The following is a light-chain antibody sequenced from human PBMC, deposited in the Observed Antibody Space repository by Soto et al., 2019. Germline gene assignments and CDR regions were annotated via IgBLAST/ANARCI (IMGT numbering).Light chain of an antibody. Sequence: QAVVTQEPSLTVTPGGTVTLTCGSSTGTVTNGHYPYWFQQKPGQAPSTTIYDTTYRDSGTPARFSGSLLGGKAALTLSGAQPEDEAEYYCLLSYNGPYVFGTGTKVTVL. V-gene: IGLV7-46*01. CDR2: DTT. CDR1: TGTVTNGHY. J-gene: IGLJ1*01. CDR3: LLSYNGPYV.